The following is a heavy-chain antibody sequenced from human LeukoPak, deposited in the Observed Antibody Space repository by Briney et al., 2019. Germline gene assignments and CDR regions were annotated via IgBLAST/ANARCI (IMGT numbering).Heavy chain of an antibody. Sequence: SETLSLTCAVYGGSFSGYYWSCIRQPPGKGLEWIGEINHSGSPKYNPSLKSRVTISVDTSKKQFSLRLSSVTAADTAVYYCARGRIGGPKAPFDYWGQGTLVTVSS. CDR3: ARGRIGGPKAPFDY. CDR1: GGSFSGYY. J-gene: IGHJ4*02. V-gene: IGHV4-34*01. D-gene: IGHD3-16*01. CDR2: INHSGSP.